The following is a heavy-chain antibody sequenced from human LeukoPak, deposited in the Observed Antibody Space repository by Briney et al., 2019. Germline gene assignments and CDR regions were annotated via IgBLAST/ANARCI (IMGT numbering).Heavy chain of an antibody. D-gene: IGHD3-10*01. J-gene: IGHJ4*02. CDR3: ARGVGERFFDY. CDR2: IYYTGTT. CDR1: ESRAISIN. Sequence: GGPLKPSCQAPESRAISINMTWARKAPGKGLEWVSLIYYTGTTYYADSVKGRFTISRDNSKNTVYLQMNSLRAEDTAVFYCARGVGERFFDYWGQGTLVTVSS. V-gene: IGHV3-66*01.